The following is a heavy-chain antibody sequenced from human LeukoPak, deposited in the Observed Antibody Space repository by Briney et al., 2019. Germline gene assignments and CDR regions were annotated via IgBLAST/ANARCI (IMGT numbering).Heavy chain of an antibody. Sequence: SQTLSLTCAVSGGSISSGGYYWSWIRQPPGKGLEWIGEINHSGSTNYNPSLKSRVTISVDTSKNQFSLKLSSVTAADTAVYYCARHGVRVRFDPWGQGTLATVSS. D-gene: IGHD3-16*01. CDR1: GGSISSGGYY. J-gene: IGHJ5*02. CDR2: INHSGST. CDR3: ARHGVRVRFDP. V-gene: IGHV4-30-2*03.